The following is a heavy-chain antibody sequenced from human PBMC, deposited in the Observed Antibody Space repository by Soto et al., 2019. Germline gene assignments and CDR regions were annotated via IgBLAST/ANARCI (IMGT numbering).Heavy chain of an antibody. Sequence: QVQLVQSGAEVKKPGASVKVSCKASGYTFTSYYMHWVRQAPGQGLEWMGIINPSGGSTSYAQKFQGRVTMTRDTSTSTVYMELSSLRSEDTAVYYCARGGNKPDIVATITYYYYYYGMDVWGQGTTVTVSS. J-gene: IGHJ6*02. CDR2: INPSGGST. CDR1: GYTFTSYY. D-gene: IGHD5-12*01. V-gene: IGHV1-46*01. CDR3: ARGGNKPDIVATITYYYYYYGMDV.